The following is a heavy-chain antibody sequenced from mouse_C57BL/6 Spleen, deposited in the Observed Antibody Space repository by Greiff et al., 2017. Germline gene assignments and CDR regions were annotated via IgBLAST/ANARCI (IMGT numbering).Heavy chain of an antibody. D-gene: IGHD2-1*01. CDR2: IDPENGDT. Sequence: EVQLQQSGAELVRPGASVKLSCTASGFNIKDDYMHWVKQRPEQGLEWIGWIDPENGDTEYASKFQGKATITADTSSNTAYLQLSSLTSEDTAVYYCTTEDGNYFDYWGQGTTLTVSS. V-gene: IGHV14-4*01. CDR3: TTEDGNYFDY. J-gene: IGHJ2*01. CDR1: GFNIKDDY.